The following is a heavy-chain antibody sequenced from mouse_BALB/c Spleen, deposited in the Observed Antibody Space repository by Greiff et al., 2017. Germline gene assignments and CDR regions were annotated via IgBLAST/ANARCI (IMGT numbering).Heavy chain of an antibody. V-gene: IGHV5-6*01. CDR2: ISSGGSYT. Sequence: VQLQQSGGDLVKPGGSLKLSCAASGFTFSSYGMSWVRQTPDKRLEWVATISSGGSYTYYPDSVKGRFTISRDNAKNTLYLQMSSLKSEDTAMYYCARQDYYGSSYGFAYWGQGTLVTVSA. CDR3: ARQDYYGSSYGFAY. J-gene: IGHJ3*01. CDR1: GFTFSSYG. D-gene: IGHD1-1*01.